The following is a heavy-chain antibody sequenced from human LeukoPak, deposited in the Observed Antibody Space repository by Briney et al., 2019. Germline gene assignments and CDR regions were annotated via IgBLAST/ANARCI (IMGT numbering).Heavy chain of an antibody. V-gene: IGHV3-21*01. D-gene: IGHD5-18*01. CDR3: ARGGYSGPYFDY. CDR1: GFTFSGCA. J-gene: IGHJ4*02. Sequence: GGSLRLSCAASGFTFSGCAMGWVRQAPGKGLEWVSSISSSSSYIYYADSVKGRFTISRDNAKNSLYLQMNSLRAEDTAVYYCARGGYSGPYFDYWGQGTLVTVSS. CDR2: ISSSSSYI.